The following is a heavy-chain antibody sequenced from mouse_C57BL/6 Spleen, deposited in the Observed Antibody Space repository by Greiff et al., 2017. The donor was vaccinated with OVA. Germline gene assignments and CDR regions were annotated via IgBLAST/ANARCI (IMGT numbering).Heavy chain of an antibody. V-gene: IGHV1-26*01. Sequence: VQLQQSGPELVKPGASVKISCKASGYTFTDYYMNWVKQSHGKSLEWIGDINPNNGGTSYNQKFKGKATLTVDKSSSTAYMELRSLTSEDSAVYYCASNGGYSGYYAMDYWGQGTSVTVSS. CDR3: ASNGGYSGYYAMDY. CDR2: INPNNGGT. CDR1: GYTFTDYY. D-gene: IGHD2-3*01. J-gene: IGHJ4*01.